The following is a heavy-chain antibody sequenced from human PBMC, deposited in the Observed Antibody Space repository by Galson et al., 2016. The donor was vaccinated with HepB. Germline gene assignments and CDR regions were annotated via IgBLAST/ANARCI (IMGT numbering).Heavy chain of an antibody. J-gene: IGHJ4*02. D-gene: IGHD6-6*01. CDR1: GFPLSTYA. CDR3: AKSFAALRYFDY. Sequence: SLRLSCAASGFPLSTYAMRWVRQTPGKGLQWVSGISGRAGTTYYADSVKGRFTISRDNSKNTLYLQVISLRAEDTAVYYCAKSFAALRYFDYWGQGTLITVSS. CDR2: ISGRAGTT. V-gene: IGHV3-23*01.